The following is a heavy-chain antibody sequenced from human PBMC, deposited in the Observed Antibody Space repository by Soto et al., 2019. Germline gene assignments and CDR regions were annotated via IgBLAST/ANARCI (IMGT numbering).Heavy chain of an antibody. CDR3: ARESRSALGTVEH. V-gene: IGHV4-4*07. J-gene: IGHJ4*02. CDR2: IYASGNT. D-gene: IGHD6-13*01. CDR1: GASISDYY. Sequence: QVQLQESGPGLVKPSETLSLTCTVSGASISDYYWSWIRQPAGKGLECIGRIYASGNTNYNPSLKSRVTMSVDTSKNQCSRTLNSVTAADTAGYYCARESRSALGTVEHWGRGTLVTVSS.